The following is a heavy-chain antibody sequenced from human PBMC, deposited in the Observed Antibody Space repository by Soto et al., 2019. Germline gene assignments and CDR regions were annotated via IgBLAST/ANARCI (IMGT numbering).Heavy chain of an antibody. D-gene: IGHD3-10*01. J-gene: IGHJ4*02. V-gene: IGHV4-34*01. CDR3: AREGSGSYYHDY. CDR2: INHSGST. Sequence: PSETLSLTCAVYGGSFSGYYWSWIRQPPGKGLEWIGEINHSGSTNYNPSLKSRVTISVDTSKNQFSLKLSSVTAADTAVYYCAREGSGSYYHDYWGQGTLVTVSS. CDR1: GGSFSGYY.